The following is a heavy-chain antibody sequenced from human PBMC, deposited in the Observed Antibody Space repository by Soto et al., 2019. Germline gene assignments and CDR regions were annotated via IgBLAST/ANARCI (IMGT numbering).Heavy chain of an antibody. Sequence: SETLSLTCTVSGGSISSRGYYWSWIRQHPGKGLEWIGSIYYSGSTYYNPSLKSRVTISVDTSKNHFSLKLSSVTAADTAVYYCAGLKYYDTSDYLAYWGQGTLVTVPQ. CDR1: GGSISSRGYY. J-gene: IGHJ4*02. D-gene: IGHD3-22*01. V-gene: IGHV4-39*02. CDR3: AGLKYYDTSDYLAY. CDR2: IYYSGST.